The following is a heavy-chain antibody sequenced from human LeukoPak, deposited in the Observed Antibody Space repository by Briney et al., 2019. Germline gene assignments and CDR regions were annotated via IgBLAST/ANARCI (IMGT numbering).Heavy chain of an antibody. CDR3: ARGSRIAAAGGRGFDP. D-gene: IGHD6-13*01. CDR1: GYTFTGYY. CDR2: INPNSGGT. V-gene: IGHV1-2*02. Sequence: ASVKVSCKASGYTFTGYYMHWVRQAPGQGLEWMGWINPNSGGTNYAQKFHGRVTMTRDTSISTAYMELSRLRSDDTAVYYCARGSRIAAAGGRGFDPWGQGTLVTVSS. J-gene: IGHJ5*02.